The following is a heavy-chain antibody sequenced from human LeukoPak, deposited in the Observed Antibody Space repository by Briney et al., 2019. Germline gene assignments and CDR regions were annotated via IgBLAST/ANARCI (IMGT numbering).Heavy chain of an antibody. Sequence: SETLSLTCIVSGGSFSSSSYYWGWIRQPPGKGLEWIGSMYYSGSTYYNASLRSRVTISVDTSKNQFSLKLSSVTAADTAVYYCARHFDRDGYKSNAFDIWGQGTMVTFFS. D-gene: IGHD5-24*01. CDR2: MYYSGST. CDR1: GGSFSSSSYY. V-gene: IGHV4-39*01. J-gene: IGHJ3*02. CDR3: ARHFDRDGYKSNAFDI.